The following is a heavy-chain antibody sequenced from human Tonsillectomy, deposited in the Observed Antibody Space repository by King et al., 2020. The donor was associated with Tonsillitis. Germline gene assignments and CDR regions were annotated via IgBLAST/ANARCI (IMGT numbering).Heavy chain of an antibody. D-gene: IGHD2-8*01. Sequence: VQLVESGGGVVQPGRSLRLSCAASGFTFSSYAIHWVRQAPGKGLEWGAVIAYDGSNKYYADSVKGRFTISRDNSKNTLYLQMNSLTAEDTAVYYCARGSNEVDSYYYYGMDVWGQGTTVTVSS. V-gene: IGHV3-30-3*01. J-gene: IGHJ6*02. CDR3: ARGSNEVDSYYYYGMDV. CDR1: GFTFSSYA. CDR2: IAYDGSNK.